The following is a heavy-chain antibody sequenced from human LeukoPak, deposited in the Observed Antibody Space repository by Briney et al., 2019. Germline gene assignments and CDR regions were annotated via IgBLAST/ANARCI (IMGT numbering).Heavy chain of an antibody. CDR2: INHSGST. Sequence: PSETLSLTCTVSGGSISSYYWSWIRQPPGKGLEWIGEINHSGSTNYNPSLKSRVTISVDTSKNQFSLKLSSVTAADTAVYYCATAQDAHDAFDIWGQGTMVTVSS. CDR3: ATAQDAHDAFDI. J-gene: IGHJ3*02. CDR1: GGSISSYY. V-gene: IGHV4-34*01.